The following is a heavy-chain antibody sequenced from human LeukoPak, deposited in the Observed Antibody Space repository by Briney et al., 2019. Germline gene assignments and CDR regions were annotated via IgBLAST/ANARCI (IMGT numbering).Heavy chain of an antibody. CDR2: INPKSGGT. D-gene: IGHD5-18*01. Sequence: ASVKVSCKASGYTFTGYYMHWVRQAPGQGLEWMGWINPKSGGTHYAQNFQGRVTMTRDTSISTAYLELSRLTSDDTAVYYCARVAVAMGDYWGQGTLVTVSS. CDR3: ARVAVAMGDY. CDR1: GYTFTGYY. J-gene: IGHJ4*02. V-gene: IGHV1-2*02.